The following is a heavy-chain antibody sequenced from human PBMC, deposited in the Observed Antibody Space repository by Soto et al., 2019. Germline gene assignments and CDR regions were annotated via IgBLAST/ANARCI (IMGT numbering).Heavy chain of an antibody. J-gene: IGHJ4*02. Sequence: QVQLVESGGGVVQPGTSLRLSFAPSGFTFSRYGMHWVRQAPGKGLEWVAVIWYDGSKQYYADSVKGRFTISRDNSKNTLYLQMNSLRAEDTAVYYCARDPGVTNYYFDYWGQGTLVTVSS. CDR1: GFTFSRYG. V-gene: IGHV3-33*01. CDR3: ARDPGVTNYYFDY. CDR2: IWYDGSKQ. D-gene: IGHD3-3*01.